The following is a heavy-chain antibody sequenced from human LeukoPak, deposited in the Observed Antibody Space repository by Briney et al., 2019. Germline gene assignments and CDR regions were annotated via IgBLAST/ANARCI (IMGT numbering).Heavy chain of an antibody. CDR3: ARKAGYYYGSGDY. CDR1: GFTFSSYA. D-gene: IGHD3-10*01. V-gene: IGHV3-23*01. J-gene: IGHJ4*02. Sequence: GGSLRLSCAASGFTFSSYAMSWVRQAPGKGLEWVSAISGSGGSTYSADSVKGRFTISRDNSKNTLFLQMNSLRAEDTAVYYCARKAGYYYGSGDYWGQGTLVTVSS. CDR2: ISGSGGST.